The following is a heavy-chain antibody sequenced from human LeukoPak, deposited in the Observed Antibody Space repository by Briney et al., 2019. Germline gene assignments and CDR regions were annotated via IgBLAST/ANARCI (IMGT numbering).Heavy chain of an antibody. CDR1: GGSISSSNW. J-gene: IGHJ4*02. D-gene: IGHD3-10*01. CDR3: ANVQGYYGSGSSG. Sequence: SGTLSLTCAVSGGSISSSNWWSWVRQPPGKGLEWIGEIYHSGGTNYNPSLKSRVTISVDKSKNQFSLKLSSVTAADTAVYYCANVQGYYGSGSSGWGQGTLVTVSS. V-gene: IGHV4-4*02. CDR2: IYHSGGT.